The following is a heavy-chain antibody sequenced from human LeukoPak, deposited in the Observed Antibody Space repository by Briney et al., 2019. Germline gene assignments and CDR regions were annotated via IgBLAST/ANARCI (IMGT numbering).Heavy chain of an antibody. CDR2: IIPIFGSP. V-gene: IGHV1-69*01. D-gene: IGHD2-2*01. Sequence: SVKVSCKASGGTISSYAISWLRQAPGQGLEWMGGIIPIFGSPSYPQKFQDRLTITADESTSTACMELSSLRFEDTAVYYCASRYCSTDSCRSSTYYHHGMDVWGQGTTVTVSS. CDR3: ASRYCSTDSCRSSTYYHHGMDV. J-gene: IGHJ6*02. CDR1: GGTISSYA.